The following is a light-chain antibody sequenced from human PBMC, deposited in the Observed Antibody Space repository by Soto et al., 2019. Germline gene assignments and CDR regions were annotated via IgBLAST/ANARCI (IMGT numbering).Light chain of an antibody. V-gene: IGKV3-20*01. CDR1: QSVSSSY. J-gene: IGKJ1*01. CDR3: QQYGSSPWT. Sequence: EIVLTQSPVTLSLSPGERATLSCRASQSVSSSYLAWYQQKPGQAPRLLIYGASRRATGIPDRFSGSGSGTDFTLTISRLEPEDSAVYYCQQYGSSPWTFGHGTKVEIK. CDR2: GAS.